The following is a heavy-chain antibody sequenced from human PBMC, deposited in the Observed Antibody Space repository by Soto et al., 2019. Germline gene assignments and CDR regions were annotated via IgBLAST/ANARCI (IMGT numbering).Heavy chain of an antibody. D-gene: IGHD6-13*01. CDR3: AKLYSSSRLYYNGMDV. CDR2: ISYDGSNK. CDR1: GFTFSSYG. Sequence: QVQRVESGGGVVQPGRSLRLSCAASGFTFSSYGMNWVRQAPGKGLEWVAVISYDGSNKYYADSVKGRFTISRDSSKNILYHLTNRQRAYDSPVFYCAKLYSSSRLYYNGMDVWGQGTTVTVSS. J-gene: IGHJ6*02. V-gene: IGHV3-30*18.